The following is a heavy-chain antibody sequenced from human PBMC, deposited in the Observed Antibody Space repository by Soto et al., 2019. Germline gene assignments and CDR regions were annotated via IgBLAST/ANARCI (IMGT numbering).Heavy chain of an antibody. D-gene: IGHD2-15*01. CDR1: GFTFRDYA. V-gene: IGHV3-49*05. Sequence: QVVESGGGLVKPGQSLRLSCAGSGFTFRDYAVAWFRQTPGKGLECIGFIRSERYGGSADYAASVTGRFISSRADNKGADYLQMDSLRSGDTAVYHCNLIPRNGRGAPFATWGQGTLVTVAS. J-gene: IGHJ5*02. CDR3: NLIPRNGRGAPFAT. CDR2: IRSERYGGSA.